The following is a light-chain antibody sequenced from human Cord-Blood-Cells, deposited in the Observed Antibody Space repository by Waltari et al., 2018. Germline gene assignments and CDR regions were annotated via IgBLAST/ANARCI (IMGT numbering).Light chain of an antibody. Sequence: EIVLMQSPGTRSLSPGERATLSYRASQSVSSSYLAWYQQKTGQAPRLLIFGASSRATSIPDRCSGSRSGTDFTLTISRLEPQDYAVYYCQQYGSSLWTFGQGTKVEIK. J-gene: IGKJ1*01. CDR2: GAS. V-gene: IGKV3-20*01. CDR3: QQYGSSLWT. CDR1: QSVSSSY.